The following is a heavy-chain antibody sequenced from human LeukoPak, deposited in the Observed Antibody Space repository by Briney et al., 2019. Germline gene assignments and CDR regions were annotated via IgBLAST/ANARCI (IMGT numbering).Heavy chain of an antibody. CDR3: ARLRAAQTYDC. J-gene: IGHJ4*02. CDR2: IRQDGNEK. D-gene: IGHD6-13*01. V-gene: IGHV3-7*04. CDR1: GFTLSNYW. Sequence: PGGSLRLSCAGAGFTLSNYWMSWVRQAPGKGLEWVANIRQDGNEKYYVDSVKGRFTISRDNPKNSLYLQMNSLGAEDTAIYYCARLRAAQTYDCWGQGTLVTVSS.